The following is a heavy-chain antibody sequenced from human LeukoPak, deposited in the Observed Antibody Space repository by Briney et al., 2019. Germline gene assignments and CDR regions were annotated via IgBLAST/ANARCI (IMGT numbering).Heavy chain of an antibody. CDR3: ARDTPYQGRSIAAAGRSFDY. V-gene: IGHV3-48*03. CDR2: ISSSGSTI. J-gene: IGHJ4*02. Sequence: GGSLRLSCAASGFTFSSYEMNWVRQAPGKGLEWVSYISSSGSTIYYADSVKGRFTISRDNAKNSLYLQMNSLRAEDTAVYYCARDTPYQGRSIAAAGRSFDYWGQGTLVTVSS. D-gene: IGHD6-13*01. CDR1: GFTFSSYE.